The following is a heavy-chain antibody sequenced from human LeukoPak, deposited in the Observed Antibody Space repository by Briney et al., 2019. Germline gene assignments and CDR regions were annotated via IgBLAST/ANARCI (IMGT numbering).Heavy chain of an antibody. V-gene: IGHV1-46*01. CDR2: INPSGGST. D-gene: IGHD4-17*01. CDR3: ARVATTVTPPDY. J-gene: IGHJ4*02. CDR1: GYTFTSYY. Sequence: ASVKVSCKASGYTFTSYYMHWVRQAPGQGLEWMGIINPSGGSTSYAQKFQGRVTMTSDTSTSTVYMELSSLRSEDTAVYYCARVATTVTPPDYWGQGTLVTVSS.